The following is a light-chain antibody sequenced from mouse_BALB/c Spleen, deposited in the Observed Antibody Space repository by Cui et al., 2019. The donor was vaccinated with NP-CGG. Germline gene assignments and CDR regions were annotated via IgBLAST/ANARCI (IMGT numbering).Light chain of an antibody. CDR3: ALWYSNHWV. Sequence: HAVVTQDFALTTSPGETVTLTCRSSTGAVTTSNYANWVQEKPDHLFTGLIGGTNNQAPGVPARFSGSLIGDKAALTITGAQTEDEAIYFCALWYSNHWVFGGGTKLTVL. CDR2: GTN. V-gene: IGLV1*01. CDR1: TGAVTTSNY. J-gene: IGLJ1*01.